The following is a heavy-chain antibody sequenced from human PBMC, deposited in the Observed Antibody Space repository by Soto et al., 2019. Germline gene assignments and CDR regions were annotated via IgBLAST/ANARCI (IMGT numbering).Heavy chain of an antibody. V-gene: IGHV3-23*01. CDR2: ISGSGGST. Sequence: PGWSLRLSCASSVFTFISYAMSWVRQAPGKGLEWVSAISGSGGSTYYADSVKGRFTISRDNSKNTLYLQMNSLRAEDTAVYYCAKTLTLRFLEWLPYDAFDIWGQGTMVTVS. J-gene: IGHJ3*02. CDR1: VFTFISYA. CDR3: AKTLTLRFLEWLPYDAFDI. D-gene: IGHD3-3*01.